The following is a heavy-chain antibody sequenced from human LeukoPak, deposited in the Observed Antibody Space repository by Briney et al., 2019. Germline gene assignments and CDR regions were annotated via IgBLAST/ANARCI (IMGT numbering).Heavy chain of an antibody. CDR1: GGSISSSSYY. Sequence: SETLSLTCTVSGGSISSSSYYWGWIRQPPGKGLEWIGSIYYSGSTYYNPSLKSRVTISVDTSKNQFSLRLSSVTAADTAVYYCSRLYGDYGWFDPWGQGTLVTVSS. D-gene: IGHD4-17*01. J-gene: IGHJ5*02. CDR3: SRLYGDYGWFDP. V-gene: IGHV4-39*07. CDR2: IYYSGST.